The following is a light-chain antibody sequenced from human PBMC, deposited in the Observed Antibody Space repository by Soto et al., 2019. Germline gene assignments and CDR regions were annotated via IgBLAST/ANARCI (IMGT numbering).Light chain of an antibody. J-gene: IGLJ1*01. CDR1: SSDVGSYNR. V-gene: IGLV2-18*02. Sequence: QSALTQPPSVSGSPGQSVTISCTGTSSDVGSYNRVSWYQQSPGTAPKLMIYEVSNRPSGVPDRFSGSKSGNTASLTISGLQAEDEADYYCSSYTSSSTLLVFGTGTKVTVL. CDR2: EVS. CDR3: SSYTSSSTLLV.